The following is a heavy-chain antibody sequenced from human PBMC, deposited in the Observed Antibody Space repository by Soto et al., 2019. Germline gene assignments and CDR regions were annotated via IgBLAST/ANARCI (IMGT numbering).Heavy chain of an antibody. D-gene: IGHD2-8*02. CDR1: GGSMSNYY. Sequence: SETLSLTCSVSGGSMSNYYWNWIRQSPGKGLEWIGYIYYSGTTKYNPSLKSRVTISIDTSKNQVSLNLTSVTSADTAVYYCAIDQDLWXWGQGTLVTVSX. J-gene: IGHJ4*02. CDR3: AIDQDLWX. V-gene: IGHV4-59*01. CDR2: IYYSGTT.